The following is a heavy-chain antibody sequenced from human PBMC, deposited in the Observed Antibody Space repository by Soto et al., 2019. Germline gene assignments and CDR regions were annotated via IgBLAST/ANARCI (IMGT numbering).Heavy chain of an antibody. V-gene: IGHV4-28*01. CDR2: IYYSGST. D-gene: IGHD4-17*01. CDR3: ARKNGVLDAFDI. Sequence: QVQLQESGPGLVKPSDTLSHTCAVSGYSISSSNWWGWIRQPPGKGLEWIGYIYYSGSTYYNPSLKGRVTMSVDTSKHQFSLKRSSVTAVDTAVYYCARKNGVLDAFDIWGQGTMVTVSS. J-gene: IGHJ3*02. CDR1: GYSISSSNW.